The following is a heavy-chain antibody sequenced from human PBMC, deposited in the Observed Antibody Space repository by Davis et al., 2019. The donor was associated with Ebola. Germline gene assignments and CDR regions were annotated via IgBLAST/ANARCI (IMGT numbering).Heavy chain of an antibody. CDR2: IYHSGST. CDR3: ARSERFLGKQLAHFDY. J-gene: IGHJ4*02. D-gene: IGHD6-6*01. CDR1: GYSISSGYY. Sequence: PSETLSLTCTVSGYSISSGYYWGWIRQPPGKGLEWIGSIYHSGSTYYNPSLKSRVTISVDTSKNQFSLKLSSVTAADTAVYYCARSERFLGKQLAHFDYWGQGTLVTVSS. V-gene: IGHV4-38-2*02.